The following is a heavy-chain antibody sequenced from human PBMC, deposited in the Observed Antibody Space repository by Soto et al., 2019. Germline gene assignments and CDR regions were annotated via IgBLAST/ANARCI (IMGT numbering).Heavy chain of an antibody. CDR3: ARMDTAAGWFDP. D-gene: IGHD5-18*01. Sequence: QLQLQESGPGLVKPSETLSLTCTVSGGSISSSSYYWGWIRQPPGKGLEWIGSIYYSGSTYYNPSLKSRVTISVDTSKNQFSLKLSSVTAADTAVYYCARMDTAAGWFDPWGQGTLVTVSS. CDR1: GGSISSSSYY. CDR2: IYYSGST. V-gene: IGHV4-39*01. J-gene: IGHJ5*02.